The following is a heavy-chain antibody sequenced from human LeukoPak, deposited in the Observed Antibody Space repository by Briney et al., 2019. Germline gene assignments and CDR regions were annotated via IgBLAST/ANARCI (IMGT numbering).Heavy chain of an antibody. CDR1: GLTVSNNY. D-gene: IGHD2-15*01. CDR2: IYSGGST. Sequence: GGSLRLSCAASGLTVSNNYMQWVRQAPGKGLEWVSLIYSGGSTYYADSVKDRFIIIRDNHKNTVYLQMNNLRADDTPAYYCARDRHCCGDSCSGLWGQGTPVTVSS. CDR3: ARDRHCCGDSCSGL. V-gene: IGHV3-53*01. J-gene: IGHJ1*01.